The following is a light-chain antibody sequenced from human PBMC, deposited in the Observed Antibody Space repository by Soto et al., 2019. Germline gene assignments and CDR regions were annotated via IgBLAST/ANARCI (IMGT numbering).Light chain of an antibody. CDR1: QGIRND. CDR3: LQHNTYLPWT. CDR2: AAS. V-gene: IGKV1-17*01. Sequence: DIQMTQSPPSLSASVGDRLTITCRAGQGIRNDLGCYQPKPGKAPKRLISAASSLQSAVPPRFSGGGSGTEFTLTISRLQPEDFATYYCLQHNTYLPWTFGQGTKVEIK. J-gene: IGKJ1*01.